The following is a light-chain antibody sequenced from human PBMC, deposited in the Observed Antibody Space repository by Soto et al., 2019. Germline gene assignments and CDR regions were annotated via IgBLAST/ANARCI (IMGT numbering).Light chain of an antibody. CDR3: QQYCSSLT. CDR2: DVS. CDR1: QSVSSSY. J-gene: IGKJ1*01. V-gene: IGKV3-20*01. Sequence: EIVLTQSPGTLSLSPGERATLSCRSSQSVSSSYLAWYQHKPGQAPRLLIYDVSSRATGIPDRFSGSGSGTDFTLRISRLEPEDFAVYYCQQYCSSLTFGQGTKVVIK.